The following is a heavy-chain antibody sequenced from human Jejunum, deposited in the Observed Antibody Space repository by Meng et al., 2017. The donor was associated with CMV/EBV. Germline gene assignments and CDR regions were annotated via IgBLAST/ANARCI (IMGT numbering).Heavy chain of an antibody. D-gene: IGHD2-15*01. J-gene: IGHJ4*02. CDR3: ARDRRGYPDY. CDR1: GFSFSEYY. V-gene: IGHV3-72*01. CDR2: IKIQANSYAT. Sequence: CAASGFSFSEYYMDWVRQAPGKGLEWVGRIKIQANSYATDYAASVKGRFTISRDDSKNSLYLQMNSLKTEDTAVYYCARDRRGYPDYWGQGTLVTVSS.